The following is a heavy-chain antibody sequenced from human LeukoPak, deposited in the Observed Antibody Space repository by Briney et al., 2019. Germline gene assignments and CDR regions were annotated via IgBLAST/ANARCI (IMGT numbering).Heavy chain of an antibody. Sequence: SETLSLTCTVSGGSISIYYWSWIRQPPGKGLEWIGYIYYSGSTNYNPSLKSRVTISVDTSKNQFSLKLSSVTAADTALYYCARSSGWYGTNYWGQGTLVTVSS. CDR2: IYYSGST. J-gene: IGHJ4*02. CDR3: ARSSGWYGTNY. V-gene: IGHV4-59*01. CDR1: GGSISIYY. D-gene: IGHD6-13*01.